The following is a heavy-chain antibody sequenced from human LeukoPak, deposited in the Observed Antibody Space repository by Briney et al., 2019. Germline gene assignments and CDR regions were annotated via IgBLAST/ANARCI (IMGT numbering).Heavy chain of an antibody. CDR2: IYYSGST. CDR3: ASSGYDHAYYFDY. V-gene: IGHV4-59*08. CDR1: GGSISSYY. D-gene: IGHD5-12*01. Sequence: SETLSLTCTVSGGSISSYYWSWIRQPPWKGLEWIGYIYYSGSTNYNPSLKSRVTISVDTSKNQFSLKLSSVTAADTAVYYCASSGYDHAYYFDYWGQGTLVTVSS. J-gene: IGHJ4*02.